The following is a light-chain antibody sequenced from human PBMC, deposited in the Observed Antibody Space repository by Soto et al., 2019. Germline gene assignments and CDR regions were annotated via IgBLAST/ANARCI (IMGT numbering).Light chain of an antibody. Sequence: QSVLTQPPSASGSPGQSVTISCSGTSSDVGGYNFVSWYQQHPGKAPKLIIYEVSKRPSGVPDRFSGSKSGNTASLTVSGLQAEDEADYYCSSYAGSNVVFGGGTKLTVL. CDR2: EVS. CDR1: SSDVGGYNF. V-gene: IGLV2-8*01. CDR3: SSYAGSNVV. J-gene: IGLJ2*01.